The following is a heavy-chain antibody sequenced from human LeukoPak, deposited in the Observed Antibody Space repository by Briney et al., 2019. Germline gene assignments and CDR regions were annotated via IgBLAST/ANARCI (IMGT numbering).Heavy chain of an antibody. CDR1: GGSISSGSYY. V-gene: IGHV4-61*02. CDR2: IYTSGST. Sequence: SQTLSLTCTVSGGSISSGSYYWSWIRQPAGKGLEWIGRIYTSGSTNYNPPLKSRVTISVDTSKNQFSLKLSSVTAADTAVYYCAGAYCGGDCFDYWYFDLWGRGTLVTVSS. J-gene: IGHJ2*01. CDR3: AGAYCGGDCFDYWYFDL. D-gene: IGHD2-21*02.